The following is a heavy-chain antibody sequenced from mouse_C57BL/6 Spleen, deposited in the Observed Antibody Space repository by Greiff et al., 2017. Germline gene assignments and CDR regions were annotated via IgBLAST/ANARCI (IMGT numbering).Heavy chain of an antibody. J-gene: IGHJ3*01. Sequence: EVQLQQSGPELVKPGASVTMSCKASGYTFTDYNMHWVKQSHGKSLEWIGYINPNNGGTSYNQKFKGKATLTVNKSSSTAYMELRSLTSEDAAVXYCGRGGEAHDAGFAYWGQGTLVTVSA. CDR2: INPNNGGT. CDR1: GYTFTDYN. D-gene: IGHD1-3*01. CDR3: GRGGEAHDAGFAY. V-gene: IGHV1-22*01.